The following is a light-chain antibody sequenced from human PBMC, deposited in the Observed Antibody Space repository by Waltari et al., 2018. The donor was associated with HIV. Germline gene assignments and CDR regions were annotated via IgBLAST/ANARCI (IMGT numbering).Light chain of an antibody. CDR2: RAS. J-gene: IGKJ2*01. Sequence: IPLALSPSILHASVGGRVPITCRASQSVTTWVAWLQQKPGRSPKPLIYRASALEPGVPSRFRGSGSGTDFTLTISSLQPDDFATYYCQQYDSPPYTFGQGT. CDR3: QQYDSPPYT. V-gene: IGKV1-5*03. CDR1: QSVTTW.